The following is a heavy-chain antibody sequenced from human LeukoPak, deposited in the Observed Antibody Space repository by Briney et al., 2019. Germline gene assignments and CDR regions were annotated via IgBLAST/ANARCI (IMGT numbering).Heavy chain of an antibody. CDR2: INPNSGGT. CDR3: ARVAYYDSSGYYYLDAFDI. D-gene: IGHD3-22*01. V-gene: IGHV1-2*02. Sequence: ASVKVSCKASGYTFTGYYMHWVRQAPGQGLEWMGWINPNSGGTNYAQKFQGRVTMTRDTSTSTAYMELRSLRSDDTAVYHCARVAYYDSSGYYYLDAFDIWGQGTMVTVSS. CDR1: GYTFTGYY. J-gene: IGHJ3*02.